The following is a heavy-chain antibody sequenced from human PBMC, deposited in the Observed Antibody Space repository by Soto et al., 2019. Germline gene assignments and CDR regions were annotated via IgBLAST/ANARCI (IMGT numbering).Heavy chain of an antibody. Sequence: QVQLVESGGGVVQPGRSLRLSCAASGFTFSSYGMHWVRQAPGKGLEWVAVIWYDGSNKYYADSVKGRFTISRDNSKNTLYLQMNSLRAEDTAVYYCARDDCSGGSCYPDAFDIWGQGTMVTVSS. CDR3: ARDDCSGGSCYPDAFDI. CDR1: GFTFSSYG. J-gene: IGHJ3*02. V-gene: IGHV3-33*01. D-gene: IGHD2-15*01. CDR2: IWYDGSNK.